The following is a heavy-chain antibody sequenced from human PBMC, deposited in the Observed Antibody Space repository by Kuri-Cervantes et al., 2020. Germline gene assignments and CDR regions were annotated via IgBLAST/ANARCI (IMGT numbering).Heavy chain of an antibody. CDR2: INTNTGNP. J-gene: IGHJ3*02. Sequence: ASVKVSCKASGYTFTSYAMNWVRQAPGQGLEWMVWINTNTGNPTYAQGFTGRFVFSLDTSVSTAYLQVSSLKAEDTAVYYCAVCGAAPNPNDAFDIWGQGTMVTVSS. CDR3: AVCGAAPNPNDAFDI. D-gene: IGHD6-25*01. CDR1: GYTFTSYA. V-gene: IGHV7-4-1*02.